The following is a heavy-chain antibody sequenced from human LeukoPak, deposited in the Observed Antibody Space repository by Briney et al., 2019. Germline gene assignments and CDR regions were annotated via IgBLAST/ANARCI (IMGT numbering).Heavy chain of an antibody. CDR1: GFTFDDYG. Sequence: PGGSLRLSCAASGFTFDDYGMSWVRQAPGKGLEWVSGINWNGGSTGYADSVKGRFTISRDNAKNSLYLQMNSLRAEDTALYYCARDNPGTTGYSSGWLFDYWGQGTLVTVSS. V-gene: IGHV3-20*04. CDR3: ARDNPGTTGYSSGWLFDY. J-gene: IGHJ4*02. CDR2: INWNGGST. D-gene: IGHD6-19*01.